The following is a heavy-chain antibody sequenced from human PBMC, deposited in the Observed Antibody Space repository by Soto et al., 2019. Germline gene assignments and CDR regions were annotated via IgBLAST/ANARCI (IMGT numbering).Heavy chain of an antibody. CDR2: IDWDDDK. CDR3: ARAYGGRGDWFDP. J-gene: IGHJ5*02. D-gene: IGHD5-12*01. Sequence: GSGPTLVNPTQTLTLTCTFSGFSLSTSGMRVSWIRQPPGKALEWLARIDWDDDKFYSTSLKTRLTISKDTSKNQVVLTMTNMDPVDTATYYCARAYGGRGDWFDPWGQGISVTVSS. CDR1: GFSLSTSGMR. V-gene: IGHV2-70*04.